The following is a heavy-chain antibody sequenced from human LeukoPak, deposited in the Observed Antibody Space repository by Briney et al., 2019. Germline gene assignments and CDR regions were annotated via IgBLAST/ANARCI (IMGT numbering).Heavy chain of an antibody. Sequence: GGSLRLSCAASGFTFSSYAMSWVRQAPGKGLEWVSAISGSGGSTYYADSVKGRFTISRDNSKNTLYLQMNSLRAEDTAVYYCAKDLSDDYYDSSGYYYTNDAFDIWGQGTMVTVSS. CDR3: AKDLSDDYYDSSGYYYTNDAFDI. V-gene: IGHV3-23*01. CDR1: GFTFSSYA. J-gene: IGHJ3*02. D-gene: IGHD3-22*01. CDR2: ISGSGGST.